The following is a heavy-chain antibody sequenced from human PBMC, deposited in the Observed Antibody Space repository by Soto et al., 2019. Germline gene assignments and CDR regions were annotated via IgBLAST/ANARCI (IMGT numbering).Heavy chain of an antibody. J-gene: IGHJ6*02. CDR3: ARTYYDFWSGFRADSYGMDV. CDR1: GFTFSSYA. V-gene: IGHV3-30-3*01. Sequence: QVQLVESGGGVVQPGRSLRLSCAASGFTFSSYAMHWVRQAPGKGLEWVAVISYDGSNKYYADSVKGRFTISRDNSKNTLYLLMNSLRAEDTAVYYCARTYYDFWSGFRADSYGMDVWGQGTTVTVSS. CDR2: ISYDGSNK. D-gene: IGHD3-3*01.